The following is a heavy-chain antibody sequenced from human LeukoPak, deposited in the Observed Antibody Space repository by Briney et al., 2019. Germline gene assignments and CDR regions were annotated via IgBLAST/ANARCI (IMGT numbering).Heavy chain of an antibody. CDR3: AKDHTSGWPKTFDY. CDR1: GYTFTSYD. CDR2: MNPNSGNT. V-gene: IGHV1-8*01. Sequence: GASVKVSCKASGYTFTSYDINWVRQATGQGLEWMGWMNPNSGNTGYAQKFQGRVTMTRNTSISTAYMELSSLRAEDTAVYYCAKDHTSGWPKTFDYWGQGTLVTVSS. J-gene: IGHJ4*02. D-gene: IGHD6-19*01.